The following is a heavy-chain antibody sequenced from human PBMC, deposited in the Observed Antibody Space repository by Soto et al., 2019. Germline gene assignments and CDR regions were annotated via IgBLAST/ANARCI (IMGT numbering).Heavy chain of an antibody. CDR2: IIPIFGTA. J-gene: IGHJ4*02. Sequence: GASVKVSCKASGGTFSSYAISWVRQAPGQGLEWMGGIIPIFGTANYAQKFQGRVTITADKSTSTAYMELSSLRSEDTAVYYCARSPPYDSSGYYYYFDYWGQGTLVTVSS. CDR3: ARSPPYDSSGYYYYFDY. D-gene: IGHD3-22*01. V-gene: IGHV1-69*06. CDR1: GGTFSSYA.